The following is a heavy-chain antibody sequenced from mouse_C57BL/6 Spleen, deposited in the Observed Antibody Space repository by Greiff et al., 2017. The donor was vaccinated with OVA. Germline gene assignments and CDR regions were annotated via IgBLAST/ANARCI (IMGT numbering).Heavy chain of an antibody. D-gene: IGHD6-1*01. Sequence: QVQLQESDAELVKPGASVKISCKASGYTFTDHTIHWMKQRPEQGLEWIGYIYPRDGSTKYNEKFKGKATLTADNSSSTAYMQLNSLTSEDSAVYFCARHHNSYYFDYWGQGTTLTVSS. CDR1: GYTFTDHT. CDR3: ARHHNSYYFDY. J-gene: IGHJ2*01. CDR2: IYPRDGST. V-gene: IGHV1-78*01.